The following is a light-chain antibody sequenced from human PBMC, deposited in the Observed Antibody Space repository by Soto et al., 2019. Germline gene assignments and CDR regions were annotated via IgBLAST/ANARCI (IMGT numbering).Light chain of an antibody. CDR2: SAS. CDR3: QQYAGSPRT. Sequence: IVLTQSPGTLSLSPWERGTLSCRASQNLGTLYLAWFQQKSGQAPRLLIYSASRRATGIPDRFTGSGSGTDFTLTINRVEPEDFAVYFCQQYAGSPRTFGQGTRLEIK. V-gene: IGKV3-20*01. CDR1: QNLGTLY. J-gene: IGKJ5*01.